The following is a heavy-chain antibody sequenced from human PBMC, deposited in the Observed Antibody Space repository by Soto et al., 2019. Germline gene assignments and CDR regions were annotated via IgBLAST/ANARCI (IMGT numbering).Heavy chain of an antibody. Sequence: SETLSLTCTVSGGSISSYYWSWIRQPPGKGLEWIGYIYYSGSTNYNPSLKSRVTISVDTSKNQFSLKLSSVTAADTAVYYCARSRSNFGPFDPWGQGTLVTVSS. CDR1: GGSISSYY. D-gene: IGHD3-3*01. CDR3: ARSRSNFGPFDP. J-gene: IGHJ5*02. CDR2: IYYSGST. V-gene: IGHV4-59*01.